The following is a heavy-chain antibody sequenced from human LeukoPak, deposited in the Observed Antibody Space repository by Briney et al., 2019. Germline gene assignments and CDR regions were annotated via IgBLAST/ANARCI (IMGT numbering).Heavy chain of an antibody. D-gene: IGHD6-19*01. CDR2: ISGHNGHT. CDR1: GYTFTSYG. V-gene: IGHV1-18*04. CDR3: ARGPGIAVAGVFDY. Sequence: ASVKVSCKASGYTFTSYGINWVRQAPGQALEWMGWISGHNGHTNYVQKMQGRVTMTTDTSTNTAYMELRNLTSDDTAVYYCARGPGIAVAGVFDYWGQGSLVTVSS. J-gene: IGHJ4*02.